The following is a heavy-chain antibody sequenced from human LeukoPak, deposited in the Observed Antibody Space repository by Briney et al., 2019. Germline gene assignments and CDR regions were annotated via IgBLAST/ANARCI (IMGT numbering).Heavy chain of an antibody. CDR2: INADNGNT. CDR1: GYTFTTYT. V-gene: IGHV1-3*01. CDR3: ARSYSGSYVDY. J-gene: IGHJ4*02. D-gene: IGHD1-26*01. Sequence: ASVKVSCKTSGYTFTTYTIHWVRQAPGQRLEWMGWINADNGNTRYSQKFQGRVTITRDTSASTAYMELSSLRSEDTAVYYCARSYSGSYVDYWGQGTLVTVSS.